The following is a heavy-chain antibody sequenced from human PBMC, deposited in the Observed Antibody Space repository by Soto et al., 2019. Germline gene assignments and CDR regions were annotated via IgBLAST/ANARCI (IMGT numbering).Heavy chain of an antibody. Sequence: PGGSLRLSCAASGFTFSSYGMHWVRQAPGKGLEWVAVIWYDGSNKYYADSVKGRFTISRDNSKNTLYLQMNSLRAEDTAVYYRARDVGATIGLDYWGQGTLVTVSS. CDR2: IWYDGSNK. J-gene: IGHJ4*02. D-gene: IGHD1-26*01. CDR3: ARDVGATIGLDY. V-gene: IGHV3-33*01. CDR1: GFTFSSYG.